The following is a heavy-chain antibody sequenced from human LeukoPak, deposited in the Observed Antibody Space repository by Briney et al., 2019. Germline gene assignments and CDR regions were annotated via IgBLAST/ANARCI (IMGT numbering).Heavy chain of an antibody. J-gene: IGHJ6*03. CDR2: IIPIFGTA. D-gene: IGHD3-10*01. Sequence: SVKVSCKASGYTFTTYAMNWVRQAPGQGLEWMGGIIPIFGTANYAQKFQGRVTITADESTSTAYMELSSLRSEDTAVYYCARGAFVVRGGLPNYYYYYMDVWGKGTTVTISS. CDR1: GYTFTTYA. CDR3: ARGAFVVRGGLPNYYYYYMDV. V-gene: IGHV1-69*13.